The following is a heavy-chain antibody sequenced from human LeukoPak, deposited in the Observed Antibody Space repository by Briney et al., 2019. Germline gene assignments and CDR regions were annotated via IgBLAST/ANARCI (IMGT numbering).Heavy chain of an antibody. CDR1: GGSISSGSYY. Sequence: PSETLSLTWTVSGGSISSGSYYWSWIRQPAGKGLEWIGEINHSGSTNYNPSLKSRVTISVDTSKNQFSLKLSSVTAADTAVYYCASVSSSGWYVAFHYWGQGTLVTVSS. J-gene: IGHJ4*02. V-gene: IGHV4-61*10. CDR3: ASVSSSGWYVAFHY. CDR2: INHSGST. D-gene: IGHD6-19*01.